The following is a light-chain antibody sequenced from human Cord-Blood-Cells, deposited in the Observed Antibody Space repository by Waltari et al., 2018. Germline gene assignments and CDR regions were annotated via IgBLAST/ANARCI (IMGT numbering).Light chain of an antibody. J-gene: IGKJ4*01. Sequence: AIRMTQSPSSFSASTGDRVTITCRASQCISSYLAWYQQKPGKAPKLLIYATSTLQSGVPSRFSGSGSGTDFTLTISCLQSEDFATYYCQQYYSYPLTFGGGTKVEIK. CDR3: QQYYSYPLT. V-gene: IGKV1-8*01. CDR2: ATS. CDR1: QCISSY.